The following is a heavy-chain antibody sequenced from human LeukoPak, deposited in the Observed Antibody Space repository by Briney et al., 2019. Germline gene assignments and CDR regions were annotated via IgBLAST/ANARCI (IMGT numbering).Heavy chain of an antibody. Sequence: ETLSLTCAVYGGSFSGYYWSWVRQAPGKGLEWVSSISGSGSSTYYAASVKGRFTISRDNSKNTLYLQMNSLRADDTALYYCATGITTAKGNWGQGTLVTVSS. CDR2: ISGSGSST. CDR1: GGSFSGYY. CDR3: ATGITTAKGN. J-gene: IGHJ4*02. D-gene: IGHD1-7*01. V-gene: IGHV3-23*01.